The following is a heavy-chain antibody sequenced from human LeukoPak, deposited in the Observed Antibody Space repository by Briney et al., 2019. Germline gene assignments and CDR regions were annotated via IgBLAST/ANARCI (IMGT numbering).Heavy chain of an antibody. CDR2: MKTDGSTI. CDR1: GFTFDDYA. CDR3: ARGADHGGSYYPD. J-gene: IGHJ4*02. D-gene: IGHD3-10*01. V-gene: IGHV3-74*01. Sequence: GGSLRLSCAASGFTFDDYAMHWVRQAPGKGLEWVSRMKTDGSTIEYADSVKGRFTISRDNAKNTLFLQMSSLRVEDTAVYYCARGADHGGSYYPDWGQGTRVTVSS.